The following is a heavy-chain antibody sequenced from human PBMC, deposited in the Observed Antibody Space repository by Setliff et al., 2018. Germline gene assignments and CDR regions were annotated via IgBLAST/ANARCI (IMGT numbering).Heavy chain of an antibody. CDR1: GFTFSSYA. J-gene: IGHJ4*02. V-gene: IGHV3-30*04. CDR2: ISYDGSNK. Sequence: PGGSLRLSCAASGFTFSSYAMHWVRQAPGKGLEWVAVISYDGSNKYYADSVKGRFTISRSSSKNTLYLQMNSLRAEDTAVYYCAKANTGYSSTWLFDYWGQGTLVTVSS. D-gene: IGHD6-13*01. CDR3: AKANTGYSSTWLFDY.